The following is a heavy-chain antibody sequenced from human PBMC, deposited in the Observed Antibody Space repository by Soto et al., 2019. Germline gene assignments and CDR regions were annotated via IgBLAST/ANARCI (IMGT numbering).Heavy chain of an antibody. Sequence: GGSLRLSCAASGFTFSDYYMSWIRQAPGKGLEWVSYISSSGSTIYYADSVKGRFTISRDNAKNSLYLQMNSLRAEDTSVYYCARKYYDYVWGSYHNGHFYYWGQGTLVTVSS. CDR1: GFTFSDYY. J-gene: IGHJ4*02. CDR2: ISSSGSTI. D-gene: IGHD3-16*01. CDR3: ARKYYDYVWGSYHNGHFYY. V-gene: IGHV3-11*01.